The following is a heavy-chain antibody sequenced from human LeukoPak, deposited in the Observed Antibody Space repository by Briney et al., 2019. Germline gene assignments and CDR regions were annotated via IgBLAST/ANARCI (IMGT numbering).Heavy chain of an antibody. CDR2: IYYSGYT. V-gene: IGHV4-59*01. CDR3: ARTTMVRGTYYMDV. J-gene: IGHJ6*03. CDR1: GGSISSYY. D-gene: IGHD3-10*01. Sequence: SETLSLTCTVSGGSISSYYWSWIRQPPGKGLEWIGYIYYSGYTNYNPSLKSRVTISVNTSKNQFSLKLSSVTAADTAVYYCARTTMVRGTYYMDVWGKGTTVTISS.